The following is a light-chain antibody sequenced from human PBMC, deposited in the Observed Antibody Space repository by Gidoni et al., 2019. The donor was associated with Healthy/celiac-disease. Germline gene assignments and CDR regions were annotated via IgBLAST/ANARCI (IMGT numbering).Light chain of an antibody. CDR3: QQYYSTPQT. CDR1: QSVLYSSNKKHY. CDR2: WAS. J-gene: IGKJ1*01. V-gene: IGKV4-1*01. Sequence: DIVMTQSPDSLAVSLGERATINCKSSQSVLYSSNKKHYLAWYQQKPGQPTKLLIYWASTRESGVPDRFSGSGSGTDFTLTISSLQAEDVAVYYCQQYYSTPQTFGQGTKVEIK.